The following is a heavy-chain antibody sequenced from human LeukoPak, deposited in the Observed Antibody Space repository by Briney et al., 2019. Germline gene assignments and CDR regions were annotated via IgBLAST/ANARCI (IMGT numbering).Heavy chain of an antibody. V-gene: IGHV4-59*01. CDR1: GGSINSYY. Sequence: SETLSLTCTVSGGSINSYYWNWIRQPPGKGLEWMGYIYYSGSTNYNPSLRSRVTISLDTSKKQFSLKLSSVTAADTAIYYCAREGGTVPDYWGQGTLVTVSS. CDR3: AREGGTVPDY. J-gene: IGHJ4*02. CDR2: IYYSGST. D-gene: IGHD4-17*01.